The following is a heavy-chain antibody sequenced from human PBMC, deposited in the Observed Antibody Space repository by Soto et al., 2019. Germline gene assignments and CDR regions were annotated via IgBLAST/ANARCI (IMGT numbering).Heavy chain of an antibody. D-gene: IGHD2-15*01. CDR2: IKQDGSEK. J-gene: IGHJ5*02. Sequence: GGSLRLSCAASGFTFSSYWMSWVRQAPGKGLEWVANIKQDGSEKYYVDSVKGRFTISRDNAKNSLYLQMNSLRAEDTAVYYCARWLGCSGGSCYSSHWFDPWGQGTLVTVSS. CDR1: GFTFSSYW. V-gene: IGHV3-7*01. CDR3: ARWLGCSGGSCYSSHWFDP.